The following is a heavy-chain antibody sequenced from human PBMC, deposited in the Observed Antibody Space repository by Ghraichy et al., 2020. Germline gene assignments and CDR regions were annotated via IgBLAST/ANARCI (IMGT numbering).Heavy chain of an antibody. D-gene: IGHD3-16*01. CDR2: INQDGSDK. CDR1: GFTFSNHW. J-gene: IGHJ4*02. Sequence: GGSLRLSCAGSGFTFSNHWMSWVRQAPGKGLEWVANINQDGSDKYYVDSVKGRFTISRDNAKNSLYLQSNSLRAEDTAVYYCTRDRPYYDTNDLSGDYWGQGTRVTVSS. V-gene: IGHV3-7*01. CDR3: TRDRPYYDTNDLSGDY.